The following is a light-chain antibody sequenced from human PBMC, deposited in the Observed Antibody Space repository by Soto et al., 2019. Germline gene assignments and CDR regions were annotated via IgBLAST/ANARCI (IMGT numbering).Light chain of an antibody. CDR1: SSNIGAGYD. CDR3: QSYDNSLSGYV. V-gene: IGLV1-40*01. J-gene: IGLJ1*01. CDR2: GHS. Sequence: QPVLTQPPSVSGAPGQRVTISCTGSSSNIGAGYDVHWYQQLPGTAPKPLIYGHSNRPSGVPDRFSGSKSGTSATLVITGLQAEDEADYCCQSYDNSLSGYVFGTGTKLTVL.